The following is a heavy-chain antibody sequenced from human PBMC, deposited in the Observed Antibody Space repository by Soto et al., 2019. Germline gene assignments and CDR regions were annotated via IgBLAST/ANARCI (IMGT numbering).Heavy chain of an antibody. CDR1: GGTFNSYS. J-gene: IGHJ5*02. CDR2: IIPMSGRP. CDR3: TRRGRQSANWFDP. Sequence: QVQLVQSGAEVQTPGSAVQVSCKASGGTFNSYSIDWVRQAPGQGFEWMGGIIPMSGRPNYAQRFQGRVTFSADKSTNTVYMEVNSLTHEDTAVYYCTRRGRQSANWFDPWGQGTLVTVSS. V-gene: IGHV1-69*06.